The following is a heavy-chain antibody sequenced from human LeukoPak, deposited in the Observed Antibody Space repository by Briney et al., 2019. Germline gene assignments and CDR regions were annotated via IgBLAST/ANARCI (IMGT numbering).Heavy chain of an antibody. V-gene: IGHV1-24*01. D-gene: IGHD5-18*01. J-gene: IGHJ4*02. CDR1: GYTLTELS. CDR3: ARGGYSYGNFDY. Sequence: ASVKVSCKVSGYTLTELSMHWVRQAPGKGLEWMGGFDPEDGETIYAQKFQGRVTMTTDTSTSTAYMELRSLRSDDTAVYYCARGGYSYGNFDYWGQGTLVTVSS. CDR2: FDPEDGET.